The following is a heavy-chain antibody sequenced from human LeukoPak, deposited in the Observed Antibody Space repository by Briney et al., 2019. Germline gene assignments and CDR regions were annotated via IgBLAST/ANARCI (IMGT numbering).Heavy chain of an antibody. J-gene: IGHJ4*02. CDR3: ARDQNYSFDC. CDR1: GFTFSSHD. V-gene: IGHV3-30-3*01. D-gene: IGHD1-7*01. CDR2: ISYDGTNK. Sequence: QPGRPLRLSCAPSGFTFSSHDMHWVRQAPGKALEWVVAISYDGTNKYYAVSVKARFTISRDNSKNTLYLQMHSLRAEHAAVYYCARDQNYSFDCWGQGTLVTVPS.